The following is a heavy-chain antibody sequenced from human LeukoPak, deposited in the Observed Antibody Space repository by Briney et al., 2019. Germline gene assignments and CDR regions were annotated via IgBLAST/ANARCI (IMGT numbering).Heavy chain of an antibody. CDR3: ARDFPFWSNYLEYYYYMDV. V-gene: IGHV4-61*02. D-gene: IGHD3-3*01. Sequence: SETLSLTCTVSGDSISSGNYYWNWIRQPAGKGLEWIGRISTRGSTHFNPSLKSRVTISVDTSKNQSSLKLSAVTAADTAVYYCARDFPFWSNYLEYYYYMDVWGKGTTVTVSS. J-gene: IGHJ6*03. CDR2: ISTRGST. CDR1: GDSISSGNYY.